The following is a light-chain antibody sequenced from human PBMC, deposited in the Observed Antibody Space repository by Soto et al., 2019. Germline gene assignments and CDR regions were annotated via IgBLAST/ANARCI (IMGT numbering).Light chain of an antibody. Sequence: DIQMTQSPSTLSASVGDTVTITCRASQSVSDSLAWYQVKPGEAPKLLIFDVSHLETGVPSRFSSSGSGTEFSLTIRRLQHDDFATYYCQQYNYSRTFGQGTKVDIK. J-gene: IGKJ1*01. CDR1: QSVSDS. CDR2: DVS. CDR3: QQYNYSRT. V-gene: IGKV1-5*01.